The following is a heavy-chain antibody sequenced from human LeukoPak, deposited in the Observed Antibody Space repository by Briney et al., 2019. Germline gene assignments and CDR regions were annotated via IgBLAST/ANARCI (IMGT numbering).Heavy chain of an antibody. V-gene: IGHV3-33*01. Sequence: GGSLRLSCAASGFTFSSYGMHWVRQAPGEGLEWVAVIWYDGSNKYYADSVKGRFTISRDNSKNTLYLQMNSLRAEDTAVYYCARDLVAGISDDDYWGQGTLVTVSS. D-gene: IGHD6-19*01. J-gene: IGHJ4*02. CDR1: GFTFSSYG. CDR2: IWYDGSNK. CDR3: ARDLVAGISDDDY.